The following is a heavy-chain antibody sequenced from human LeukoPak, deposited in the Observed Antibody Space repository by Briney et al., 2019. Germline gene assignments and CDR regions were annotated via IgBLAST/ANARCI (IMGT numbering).Heavy chain of an antibody. CDR3: AKSDAAAAASDY. Sequence: GGPLRLSCAASGFTFSSYGMHWVRQAPGKGLEWVAVISYDGSNKYYADSVKGRFTISRDNSKNTLYLQMNSLRAEDTAVYYCAKSDAAAAASDYWGQGTLVTVSS. J-gene: IGHJ4*02. V-gene: IGHV3-30*18. CDR2: ISYDGSNK. D-gene: IGHD6-13*01. CDR1: GFTFSSYG.